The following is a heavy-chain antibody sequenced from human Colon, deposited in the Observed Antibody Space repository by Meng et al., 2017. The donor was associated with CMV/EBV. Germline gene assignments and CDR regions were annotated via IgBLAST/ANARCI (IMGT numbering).Heavy chain of an antibody. CDR3: ARLPVIVGATKHFDY. J-gene: IGHJ4*02. CDR1: GFTFSHYW. CDR2: IREDGESK. D-gene: IGHD1-26*01. V-gene: IGHV3-7*01. Sequence: GESLKISCEASGFTFSHYWMSWVRQAPGKGLEWVANIREDGESKFYADSVRGRFIISRDNAKNSLYLQMNSLRAEDTAVYYCARLPVIVGATKHFDYWGQGTLVTVSS.